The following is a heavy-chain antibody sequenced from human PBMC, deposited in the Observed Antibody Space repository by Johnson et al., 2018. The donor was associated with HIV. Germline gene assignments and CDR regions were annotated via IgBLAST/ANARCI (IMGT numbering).Heavy chain of an antibody. Sequence: HVQLVESGGGVVQPGGSLRLSCAASGFTFSSYAMHWVRQAPAKGLQWVAVISYDGSDKDYADSVKGRFTISRDSSKNTLYLHMNSLRVEDTAVYYCARGSRYTYGKDDAYLLHAFDVWCQGTMVTVSS. CDR2: ISYDGSDK. CDR1: GFTFSSYA. D-gene: IGHD1-1*01. J-gene: IGHJ3*01. V-gene: IGHV3-30*04. CDR3: ARGSRYTYGKDDAYLLHAFDV.